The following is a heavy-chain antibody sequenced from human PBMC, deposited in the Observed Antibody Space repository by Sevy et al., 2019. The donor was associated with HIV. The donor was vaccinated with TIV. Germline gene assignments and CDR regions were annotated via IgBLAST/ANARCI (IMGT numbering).Heavy chain of an antibody. J-gene: IGHJ4*02. V-gene: IGHV3-74*01. CDR3: ARVNIPAAE. CDR1: GFTFSTYW. D-gene: IGHD6-13*01. Sequence: GGSLRLSCAASGFTFSTYWMHWVRQVLGKGLVWVSRINSDGSGTTYAGSVKGRFTISRDNAKNTLYLQMNSLRVEDTAVYYCARVNIPAAEWGQGALVTVSS. CDR2: INSDGSGT.